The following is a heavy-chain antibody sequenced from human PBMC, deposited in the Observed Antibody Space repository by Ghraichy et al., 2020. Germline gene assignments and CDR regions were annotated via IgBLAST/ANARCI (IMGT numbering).Heavy chain of an antibody. CDR1: GGSINIVSFY. V-gene: IGHV4-39*01. CDR3: AGPSGYGTGSYYPLEH. Sequence: LETLSLTCTVSGGSINIVSFYWGWVRQPPGKGLEWIGNIYNTGTTSYNPSLKSRVNISVDTSKNEFSLRLTSVTAADTAVYFCAGPSGYGTGSYYPLEHWGQGSLVTVTS. CDR2: IYNTGTT. D-gene: IGHD3-10*01. J-gene: IGHJ4*02.